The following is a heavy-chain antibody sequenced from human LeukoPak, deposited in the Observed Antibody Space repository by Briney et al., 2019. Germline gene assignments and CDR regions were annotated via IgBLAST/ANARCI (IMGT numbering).Heavy chain of an antibody. V-gene: IGHV1-69*05. CDR1: GGTFSSYA. D-gene: IGHD6-13*01. J-gene: IGHJ4*02. CDR3: ARQIASAGTAGFDF. CDR2: IIPIFGTA. Sequence: GASVKVSCKASGGTFSSYAISWVRQAPGQGLEWMGGIIPIFGTANYAQKFLGRVTITTDESTSTAYMELSSLRSEDTAVYYCARQIASAGTAGFDFWGQGALVTVSS.